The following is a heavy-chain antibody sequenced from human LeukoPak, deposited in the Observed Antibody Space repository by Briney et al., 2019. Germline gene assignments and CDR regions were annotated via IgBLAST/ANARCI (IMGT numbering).Heavy chain of an antibody. J-gene: IGHJ4*02. Sequence: PGGSLRLSCAASGFTFSSYSMNWVRQAPGKGLEWVSAISGSGGSTYYADSVKGRFTISRDNSKNTLYLQMNSLRAEDTAVYYCATPRRNLEWLLPFDYWGQGTLVTVSS. CDR3: ATPRRNLEWLLPFDY. V-gene: IGHV3-23*01. D-gene: IGHD3-3*01. CDR2: ISGSGGST. CDR1: GFTFSSYS.